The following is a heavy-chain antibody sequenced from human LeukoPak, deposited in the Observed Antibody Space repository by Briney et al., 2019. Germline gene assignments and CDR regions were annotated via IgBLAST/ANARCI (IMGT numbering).Heavy chain of an antibody. J-gene: IGHJ4*02. D-gene: IGHD6-19*01. Sequence: GRSLRLSCAASGFTFSSYGMHWVRQAPGKGLEWVAVIWYDGSNKYYADSVKGRFTISRDNSKNTLYLQMNSLRAEDTAVYYCARSGIAVAGSFDYWGQGTLVTVSS. CDR2: IWYDGSNK. V-gene: IGHV3-33*01. CDR1: GFTFSSYG. CDR3: ARSGIAVAGSFDY.